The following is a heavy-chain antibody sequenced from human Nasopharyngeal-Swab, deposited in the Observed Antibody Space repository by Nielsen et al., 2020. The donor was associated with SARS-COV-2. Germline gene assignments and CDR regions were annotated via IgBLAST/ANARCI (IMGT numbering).Heavy chain of an antibody. CDR1: GFTFSDYY. CDR2: ISTTT. V-gene: IGHV3-11*01. D-gene: IGHD2/OR15-2a*01. CDR3: AREKGYQVLLDYYYHGLDA. Sequence: GGSLRLSCAASGFTFSDYYMAWVRQAPGKGLEWLSYISTTTDSADSVKGRFTISRDNANNLLFLQMNSLRGEDTAVYYCAREKGYQVLLDYYYHGLDAWGQGTLVTVSS. J-gene: IGHJ5*02.